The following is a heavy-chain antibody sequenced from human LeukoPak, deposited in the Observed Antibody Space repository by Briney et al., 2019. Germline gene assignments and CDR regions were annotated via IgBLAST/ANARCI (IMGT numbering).Heavy chain of an antibody. CDR2: IKSKTNGGTT. CDR3: NTWTRDSSGYFSDY. V-gene: IGHV3-15*01. Sequence: GVSLRLSCAASGLTLSNAWMTWIRQAPGKGLEWVGRIKSKTNGGTTDYAAPVKGRFTISRDDSKNTLFLQMNSLKTEGTAVYYCNTWTRDSSGYFSDYWGQGTLVT. CDR1: GLTLSNAW. D-gene: IGHD3-22*01. J-gene: IGHJ4*02.